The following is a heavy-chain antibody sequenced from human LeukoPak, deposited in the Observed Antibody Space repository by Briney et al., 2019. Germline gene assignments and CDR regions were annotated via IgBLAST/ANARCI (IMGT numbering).Heavy chain of an antibody. J-gene: IGHJ3*02. Sequence: PGGSLRLSCAASGFTFSSYSMNWVRQAPGKGLEWVSSISSTSSYIYHADSVKDRFTISRDNAKNSLYLQMNSLRAEDTAVYYCARWGTGTNAFDIWGQGTMVTVSS. V-gene: IGHV3-21*01. CDR2: ISSTSSYI. CDR3: ARWGTGTNAFDI. D-gene: IGHD1-1*01. CDR1: GFTFSSYS.